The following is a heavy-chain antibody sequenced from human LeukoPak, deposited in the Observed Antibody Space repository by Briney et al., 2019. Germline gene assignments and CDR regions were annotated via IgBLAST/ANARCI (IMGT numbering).Heavy chain of an antibody. D-gene: IGHD3-22*01. Sequence: GGSLRHSCVASVFTFSSDWMHWVRPAPGRGRVSVSRTNNDGSTTVYADSVKGRFTISRDNAKNTLYLQMNSLRADDTAVYYCARDSYSSAGDWGQGTLVTVSS. J-gene: IGHJ4*02. CDR3: ARDSYSSAGD. CDR2: TNNDGSTT. V-gene: IGHV3-74*01. CDR1: VFTFSSDW.